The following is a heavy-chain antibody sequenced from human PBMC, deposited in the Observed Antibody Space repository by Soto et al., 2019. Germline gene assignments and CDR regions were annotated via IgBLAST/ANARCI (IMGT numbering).Heavy chain of an antibody. CDR3: IQSRCGGDCLQSYASYYYYGMDV. V-gene: IGHV2-5*02. D-gene: IGHD2-21*02. CDR1: AFSLSTGGVG. Sequence: QITLKESGPTLEKPTQTLTLTCTFSAFSLSTGGVGVGWIRQPPGKALEWLALIYWDDDKRYSPSLRSRLTITKDTSKNQVVLTMTNMDPVDTATYYCIQSRCGGDCLQSYASYYYYGMDVWGQGTTVTVSS. CDR2: IYWDDDK. J-gene: IGHJ6*02.